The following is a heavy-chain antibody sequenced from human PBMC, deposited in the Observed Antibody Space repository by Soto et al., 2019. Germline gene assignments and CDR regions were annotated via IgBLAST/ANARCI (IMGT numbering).Heavy chain of an antibody. D-gene: IGHD3-10*01. J-gene: IGHJ2*01. Sequence: QVQLQQWGAGLLKPSETLSLTCAVYGGSFSGYYWSWIRQPPGKGLEWIGEINHSGSTNYNPSLKRRVTKSXXTXKXXFPLKLSSVTAADTAVYYCASQDYGSGSYDWYFDLWGRGTLVTVSS. CDR1: GGSFSGYY. V-gene: IGHV4-34*01. CDR3: ASQDYGSGSYDWYFDL. CDR2: INHSGST.